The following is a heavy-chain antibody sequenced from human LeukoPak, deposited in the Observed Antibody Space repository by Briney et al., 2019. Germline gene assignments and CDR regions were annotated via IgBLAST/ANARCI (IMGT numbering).Heavy chain of an antibody. CDR2: INPNSGGT. CDR3: AREGYCNSTSCDKPFDC. J-gene: IGHJ4*02. V-gene: IGHV1-2*02. CDR1: GYTFTGYY. D-gene: IGHD2-2*01. Sequence: ASVKVSCKASGYTFTGYYMHWVRQAPGQGLEWMGWINPNSGGTNYAQKFQGRVTMTRDTSISTAYMELSRLRSDDTAVYYCAREGYCNSTSCDKPFDCWGPGALVTVSS.